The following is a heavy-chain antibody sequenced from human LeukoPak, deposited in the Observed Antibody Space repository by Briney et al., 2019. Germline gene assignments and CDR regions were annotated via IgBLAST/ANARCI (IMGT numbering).Heavy chain of an antibody. CDR3: ARDYMVTIY. D-gene: IGHD3-10*01. J-gene: IGHJ4*02. Sequence: PGGSLRLSCAASGFAFSSYAMSWVRQAPGEGLEWVSSLSNSGGSTHYADSVKGRFTISRDNSMNTLYLHMNSLRAEDTAVYYCARDYMVTIYWGQGTLVTVSS. V-gene: IGHV3-23*01. CDR1: GFAFSSYA. CDR2: LSNSGGST.